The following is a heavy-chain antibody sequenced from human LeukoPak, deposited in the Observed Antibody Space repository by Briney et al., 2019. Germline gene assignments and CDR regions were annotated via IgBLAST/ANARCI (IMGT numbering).Heavy chain of an antibody. V-gene: IGHV4-4*02. D-gene: IGHD1-1*01. CDR3: ARVNINNWHSCDY. CDR1: GGSISSNNW. CDR2: IYHSGSP. J-gene: IGHJ4*02. Sequence: SETLSLTCAVPGGSISSNNWWGWVRQPPGKGLEWIGEIYHSGSPNYNPSLKSRVTISVDKSRNHSSLNLSSVTAADTAVYYCARVNINNWHSCDYWGQGTLVTVSS.